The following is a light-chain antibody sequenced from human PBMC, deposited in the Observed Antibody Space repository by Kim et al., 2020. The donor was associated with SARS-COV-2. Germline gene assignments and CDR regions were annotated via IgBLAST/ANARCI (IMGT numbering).Light chain of an antibody. Sequence: EIVLTQSPGTLSLSPGDRATLSCRASQSFGSSYLGLYQQKPGQTPRLLIYGASRATDIPDRFSASGSGTDFTLTITRLEPEDFAVYYCQHFGRTPSFGPGTKVDIK. CDR2: GAS. J-gene: IGKJ3*01. CDR1: QSFGSSY. V-gene: IGKV3-20*01. CDR3: QHFGRTPS.